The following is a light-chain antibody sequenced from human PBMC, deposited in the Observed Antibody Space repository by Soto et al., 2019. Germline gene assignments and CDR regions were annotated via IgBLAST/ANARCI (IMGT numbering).Light chain of an antibody. Sequence: QSALTQPASVSGSPGQSITISCTGTSSDVGRYDYVSWYQQYPGKAPKLMIYEVSLRPSGVSNRFSGSKSGNTASLTISGLQAEDEAHYYCSSYASPITYVVFDGGTKLTVL. CDR1: SSDVGRYDY. CDR3: SSYASPITYVV. V-gene: IGLV2-14*01. J-gene: IGLJ2*01. CDR2: EVS.